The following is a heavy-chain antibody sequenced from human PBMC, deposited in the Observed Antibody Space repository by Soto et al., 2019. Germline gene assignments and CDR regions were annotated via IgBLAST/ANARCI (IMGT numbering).Heavy chain of an antibody. V-gene: IGHV4-34*01. CDR3: ARNMYSSGWYTGDYYYYYGMDV. D-gene: IGHD6-19*01. Sequence: SETLSRTCAVYGGSFSGYYWSWIRQPPGKGLEWIGEINHSGSTKYNPSLKSRVTISVDTSKNQFSLKMSSVTAADTAVYYCARNMYSSGWYTGDYYYYYGMDVWGQGTTV. J-gene: IGHJ6*02. CDR2: INHSGST. CDR1: GGSFSGYY.